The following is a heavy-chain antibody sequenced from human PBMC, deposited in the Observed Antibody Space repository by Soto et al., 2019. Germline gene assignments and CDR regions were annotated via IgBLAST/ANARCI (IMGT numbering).Heavy chain of an antibody. V-gene: IGHV1-46*01. D-gene: IGHD6-19*01. CDR3: ARSAGIAVAGYYFVGY. CDR1: GYTFTSYY. Sequence: QVQLVQSGAEVKKPGASVKVSCKASGYTFTSYYMHWVRQAPGQGLEWMGIINPSGGSTSYAQKFQGRVTMTRDTSTSTVYMELSSLRSEDTAVYYCARSAGIAVAGYYFVGYWGQGTLVTVFS. J-gene: IGHJ4*02. CDR2: INPSGGST.